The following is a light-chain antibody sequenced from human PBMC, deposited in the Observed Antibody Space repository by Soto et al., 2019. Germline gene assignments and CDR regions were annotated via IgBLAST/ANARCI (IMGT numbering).Light chain of an antibody. CDR3: QQYGSSPVT. J-gene: IGKJ1*01. CDR2: GAS. CDR1: QTVSTS. Sequence: EIVMTQSPATLSVSPGEIATLSCRASQTVSTSLAWYQQKPGRAPRLLIYGASTRASGVPARFSGSGSGTEFTLTISRLEPEDFAVYYCQQYGSSPVTFGQGTKVDNK. V-gene: IGKV3-15*01.